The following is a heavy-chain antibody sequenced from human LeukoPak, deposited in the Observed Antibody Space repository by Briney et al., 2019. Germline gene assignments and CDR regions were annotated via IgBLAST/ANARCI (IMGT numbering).Heavy chain of an antibody. V-gene: IGHV5-51*01. J-gene: IGHJ6*04. D-gene: IGHD2-2*01. CDR1: GYSFTSYW. CDR2: IYPGDSDT. Sequence: GESLKISCKGSGYSFTSYWIGWVRQMPGKGLEWMGIIYPGDSDTRYSPSFQGQVTISADKSISTAYLQWSSLKASDTAMYYCARLSRAVVPAATTGKDYYGMDVWGKGTTVTVSS. CDR3: ARLSRAVVPAATTGKDYYGMDV.